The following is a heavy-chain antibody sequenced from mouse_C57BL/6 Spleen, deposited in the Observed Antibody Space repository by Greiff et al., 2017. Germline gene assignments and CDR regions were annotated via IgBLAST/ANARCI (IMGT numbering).Heavy chain of an antibody. CDR2: ISYDGSN. Sequence: EVQLVESGPGLVKPSQSLSLTCSVTGYSITSGYYWNWIRQFPGNKLEWMGYISYDGSNNYNPSLKNRISITRDTSKNQFFLKLNSVTTEDTATYNCARDYDYDGDYAMDYWGQGTSVTVSS. D-gene: IGHD2-4*01. V-gene: IGHV3-6*01. CDR3: ARDYDYDGDYAMDY. J-gene: IGHJ4*01. CDR1: GYSITSGYY.